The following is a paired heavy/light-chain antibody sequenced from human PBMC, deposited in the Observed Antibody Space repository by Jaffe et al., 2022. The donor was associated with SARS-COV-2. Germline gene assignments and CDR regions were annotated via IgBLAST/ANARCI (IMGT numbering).Light chain of an antibody. J-gene: IGKJ4*01. CDR1: QSISRISDNKSY. CDR3: QQYYTHLT. Sequence: DIVMTQSPDSLAVSLGERATIKCKSSQSISRISDNKSYLAWYQQKPGQSPKLLFTWASTREFGVPDRFSGSGSGTDFALTIASLQAEDVAVYFCQQYYTHLTFGGGTKVEIK. V-gene: IGKV4-1*01. CDR2: WAS.
Heavy chain of an antibody. CDR3: ARLPTGFPNWLDR. V-gene: IGHV4-39*02. CDR2: LSATGAA. CDR1: GASINTYPYY. Sequence: QLHLQESGPGLVEPSGTLSLTCSVSGASINTYPYYWTWVRRPPGKGLEWIGSLLSATGAAYYNPSLNSRVTISTDTSKNHFSLTLTSVTAADTAIYHCARLPTGFPNWLDRWGQGILVTVSS. J-gene: IGHJ5*02.